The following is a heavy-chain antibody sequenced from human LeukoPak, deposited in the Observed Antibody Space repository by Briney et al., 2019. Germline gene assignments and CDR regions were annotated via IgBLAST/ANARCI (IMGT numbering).Heavy chain of an antibody. CDR2: IYSGGST. J-gene: IGHJ3*02. CDR1: GFPVSGNY. Sequence: GGSLRLSCAASGFPVSGNYMNWVRQAPGKGLEWGSIIYSGGSTDYADSVKGRFTVSRDNSKNTLYLQMNSLRAEDTAVYYCARVHYYDSSGYPTIGASDIWGQGTMVTVSS. CDR3: ARVHYYDSSGYPTIGASDI. D-gene: IGHD3-22*01. V-gene: IGHV3-53*01.